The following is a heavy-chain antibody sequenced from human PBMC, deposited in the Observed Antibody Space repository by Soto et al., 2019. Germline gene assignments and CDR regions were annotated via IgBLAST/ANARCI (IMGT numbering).Heavy chain of an antibody. CDR2: INSDSTTT. V-gene: IGHV3-48*02. D-gene: IGHD3-16*01. CDR3: ARDLAN. CDR1: GFPFSTYA. J-gene: IGHJ4*02. Sequence: DVHLVESGGGLVQRGGSLRLSCSVSGFPFSTYAMHWVRKAPGKGLEWISYINSDSTTTFHSDSVKGRFTVSRDNAKNSLYLQMSSLRHEATAVYYCARDLANWGPGTVVTVSS.